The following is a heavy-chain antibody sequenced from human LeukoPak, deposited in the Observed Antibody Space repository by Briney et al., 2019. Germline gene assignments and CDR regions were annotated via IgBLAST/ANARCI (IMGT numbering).Heavy chain of an antibody. CDR2: ISINTDT. Sequence: PGGSLRLSCAASGIAVTGNYMSWVRQPPGKGLEWVSFISINTDTFYADSVRGRFTISRDSSENTSFLQMNSLRDEDSAVYYCAIAQSWDELFDSWGQGTLVTVSS. CDR1: GIAVTGNY. D-gene: IGHD1-26*01. CDR3: AIAQSWDELFDS. J-gene: IGHJ4*02. V-gene: IGHV3-53*01.